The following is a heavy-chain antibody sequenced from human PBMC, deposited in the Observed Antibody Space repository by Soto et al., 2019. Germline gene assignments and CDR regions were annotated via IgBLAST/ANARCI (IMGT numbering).Heavy chain of an antibody. CDR2: ISGSGGST. D-gene: IGHD3-9*01. V-gene: IGHV3-23*01. CDR1: GFTFSSYA. Sequence: PGWSLRLSCAASGFTFSSYAMSWVRQAPGKGLEWVSAISGSGGSTYYADSVKGRFTISRDNAKNSLYLQMNSLRAEDTAVYYCAREADILNWFDPWGQGTLVTVSS. CDR3: AREADILNWFDP. J-gene: IGHJ5*02.